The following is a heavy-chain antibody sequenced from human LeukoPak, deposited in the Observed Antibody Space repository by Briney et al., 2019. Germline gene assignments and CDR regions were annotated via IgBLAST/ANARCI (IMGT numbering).Heavy chain of an antibody. Sequence: PGGSLRLSCAASGFTFSDYEMIWVRQAPGKGLEWIAYINPSGSTTYYADSMKDRSTISRDNARSSLYLQMHSLRGEDTALYYCAKSGAASDWGQGTLSPSPQ. J-gene: IGHJ4*02. V-gene: IGHV3-48*03. CDR3: AKSGAASD. CDR2: INPSGSTT. D-gene: IGHD6-13*01. CDR1: GFTFSDYE.